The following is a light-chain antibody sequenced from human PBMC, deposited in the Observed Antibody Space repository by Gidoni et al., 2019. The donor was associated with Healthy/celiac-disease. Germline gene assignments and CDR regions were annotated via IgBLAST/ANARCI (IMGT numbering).Light chain of an antibody. CDR2: LGS. V-gene: IGKV2-28*01. J-gene: IGKJ2*01. CDR3: MQALQTPYT. CDR1: QSLLHSNGYNY. Sequence: DIVMTKSPLSLPVTPGEPASISCRSSQSLLHSNGYNYLDWYLQKPGQSPQLLIYLGSNRASGVPDRFSGSGSGTAFTLKISRVEAEDVGVYYCMQALQTPYTFGQGTKLEIK.